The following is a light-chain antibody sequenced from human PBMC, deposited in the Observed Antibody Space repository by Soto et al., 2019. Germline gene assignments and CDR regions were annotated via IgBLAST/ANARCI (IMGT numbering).Light chain of an antibody. V-gene: IGLV2-23*01. CDR1: SSDVGSYNL. J-gene: IGLJ2*01. CDR2: EGT. CDR3: CSYAGSVV. Sequence: QSALTQPASVSGSPGQSITISCTAISSDVGSYNLVSWYQQHPGKAPKLMIYEGTKRPSGVSNRFSGSKSGNTASLTISGLQVEDEADYYCCSYAGSVVFGGGTKLTVL.